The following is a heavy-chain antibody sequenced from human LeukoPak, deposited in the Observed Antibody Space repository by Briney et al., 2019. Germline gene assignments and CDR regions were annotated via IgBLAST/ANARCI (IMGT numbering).Heavy chain of an antibody. CDR2: VRYDGSNK. Sequence: PGGSLRLSCAASGFTFSSYGMHWVRQAPGKGLEWVAFVRYDGSNKYYADSVKGRFTISRDNSKNTLYLQMNSLRAEDTAVYYCARVRGSRYYFDYWGQGTLVTVSS. D-gene: IGHD1-26*01. CDR1: GFTFSSYG. J-gene: IGHJ4*02. V-gene: IGHV3-30*02. CDR3: ARVRGSRYYFDY.